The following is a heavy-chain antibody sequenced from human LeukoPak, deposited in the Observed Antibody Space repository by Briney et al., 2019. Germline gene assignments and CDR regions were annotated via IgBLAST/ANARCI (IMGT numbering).Heavy chain of an antibody. J-gene: IGHJ3*02. CDR3: ARQYSSSWYMFAFDI. V-gene: IGHV4-4*07. CDR2: IYTSGTT. CDR1: GGSIRSYY. Sequence: PSETLSLTCTVSGGSIRSYYWSWIRQPAGKGLEWIGRIYTSGTTNYSPSLKSRVTMSVDTSKNQFSLKLSSVTAADTAVYYCARQYSSSWYMFAFDIWGQGTMVTVPS. D-gene: IGHD6-13*01.